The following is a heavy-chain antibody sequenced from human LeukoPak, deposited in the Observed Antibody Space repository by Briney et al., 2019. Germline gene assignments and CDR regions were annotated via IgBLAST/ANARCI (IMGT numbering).Heavy chain of an antibody. CDR2: ISSSGGNA. CDR3: ADYGSGSYCFDY. CDR1: GFTFSSYA. Sequence: GGSLRLSCAASGFTFSSYAMTWVRQAPGKGLEWVSAISSSGGNAYYADSVKGRFTISRDNSKNTLYLQMNSLRAADTAVYYCADYGSGSYCFDYWGQGTLVTVSS. V-gene: IGHV3-23*01. D-gene: IGHD3-10*01. J-gene: IGHJ4*02.